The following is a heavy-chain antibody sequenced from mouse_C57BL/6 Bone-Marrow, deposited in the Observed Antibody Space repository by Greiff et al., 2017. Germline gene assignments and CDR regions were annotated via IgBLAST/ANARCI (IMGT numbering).Heavy chain of an antibody. J-gene: IGHJ2*01. CDR3: ARDIELGRLFFDD. D-gene: IGHD4-1*01. V-gene: IGHV1-42*01. CDR1: GYSFTGYY. CDR2: INPSTGGT. Sequence: EVQVVESGPELVKPGASVKISCKASGYSFTGYYMNWVKQSPEKSLEWIGEINPSTGGTTSNQKFKAKATLTVDKSSSTAYMQLKSLTSEDSAVYYCARDIELGRLFFDDWGKGTTLTVSS.